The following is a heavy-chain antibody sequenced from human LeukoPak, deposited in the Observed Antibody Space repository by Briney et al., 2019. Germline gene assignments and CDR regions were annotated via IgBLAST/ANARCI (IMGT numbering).Heavy chain of an antibody. CDR2: ISGSGGST. J-gene: IGHJ4*02. CDR1: GFTFSSYA. D-gene: IGHD2-15*01. Sequence: GSLRLSCAASGFTFSSYAMSWVRQAPGKGLEWVSAISGSGGSTYYADSVKGRFTISRDNSKNTLYLQMNSLRAEDTAVYYCAKDAFMVVVAATTIDYWGQGTLVTVSS. CDR3: AKDAFMVVVAATTIDY. V-gene: IGHV3-23*01.